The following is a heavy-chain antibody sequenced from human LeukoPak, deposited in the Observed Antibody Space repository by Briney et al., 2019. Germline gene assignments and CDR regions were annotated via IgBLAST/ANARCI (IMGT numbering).Heavy chain of an antibody. CDR1: VLLFRRYW. CDR3: ARGRGIDY. J-gene: IGHJ4*02. V-gene: IGHV3-7*05. Sequence: GGSVRLFCAASVLLFRRYWMRWAREAPGKGREWVANIKQDGSEKYWLGSVKGRFTTSRDNAKNSLYLQINSLRAEDTAVYYCARGRGIDYWGQGTLVTVSS. CDR2: IKQDGSEK.